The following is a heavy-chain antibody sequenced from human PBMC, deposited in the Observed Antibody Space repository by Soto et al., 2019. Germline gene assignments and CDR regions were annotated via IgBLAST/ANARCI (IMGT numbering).Heavy chain of an antibody. CDR3: TRALAGSYDS. V-gene: IGHV6-1*01. CDR2: TYYRSKWST. Sequence: SQTLSRTGAISGDSVSSKSAAWNWIRHSPSRGLEWLGRTYYRSKWSTDYAVSEESRITINPDTSKNQFSLHLNSVTPEDTAVYYCTRALAGSYDSWGQGTLVAV. D-gene: IGHD1-26*01. J-gene: IGHJ5*01. CDR1: GDSVSSKSAA.